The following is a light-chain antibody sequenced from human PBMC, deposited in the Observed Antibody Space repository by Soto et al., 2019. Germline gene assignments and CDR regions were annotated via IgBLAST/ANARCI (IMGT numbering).Light chain of an antibody. V-gene: IGLV2-8*01. CDR2: EVT. J-gene: IGLJ3*02. CDR3: SSHAGIINVV. Sequence: QSALTQPPSASGSPGQSVTISCTGTSSDVGGYNSVSWYQQRPGKAPKLIIYEVTKRPSGVPDRFSGSKSGNTASLTVSGLQAEDEADYYCSSHAGIINVVFGGGTKLTVL. CDR1: SSDVGGYNS.